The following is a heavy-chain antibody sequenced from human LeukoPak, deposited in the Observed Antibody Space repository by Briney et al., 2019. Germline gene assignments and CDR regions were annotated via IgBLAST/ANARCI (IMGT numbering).Heavy chain of an antibody. D-gene: IGHD6-13*01. V-gene: IGHV3-74*01. J-gene: IGHJ4*02. CDR1: GFTFSSYW. CDR3: AREGGFTGYGSSWYEDVFVY. CDR2: INSDGSST. Sequence: GGSLRLSCAASGFTFSSYWMHWVRQAPGKGLVWVSRINSDGSSTTYADSVKGRFTVSRDNSKNTLYLQMNRLRAEDTAVYYCAREGGFTGYGSSWYEDVFVYWGQGTLVIVSS.